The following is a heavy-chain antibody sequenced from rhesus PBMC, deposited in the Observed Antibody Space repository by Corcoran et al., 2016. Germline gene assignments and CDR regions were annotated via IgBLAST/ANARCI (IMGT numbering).Heavy chain of an antibody. J-gene: IGHJ4*01. CDR2: IYGRRGST. V-gene: IGHV4-76*01. CDR3: ASTSKGGYFDY. CDR1: GGSISSGSD. Sequence: QVQLQESGPGVVKPSETLSLTCAVSGGSISSGSDWSWIRQPPGKGLAWIGQIYGRRGSTKDNPSLKNRVTSSKDAAKNQFSLKLSSVTAADTAVYYCASTSKGGYFDYWGQGVLVTVSS.